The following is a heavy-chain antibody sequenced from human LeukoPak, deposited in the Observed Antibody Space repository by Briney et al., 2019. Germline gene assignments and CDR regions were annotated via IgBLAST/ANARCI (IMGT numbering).Heavy chain of an antibody. CDR1: GFTFSSYG. CDR3: AREGPRDNWNARYYFDY. Sequence: GGSLRLSCAASGFTFSSYGMHWVRQAPGKGLEWVAVIWYDGSNKYYADSVKGRFTISRDNSKYTLYLQMNSLRAEDTAVYYCAREGPRDNWNARYYFDYWGQGTLVTVSS. J-gene: IGHJ4*02. CDR2: IWYDGSNK. V-gene: IGHV3-33*01. D-gene: IGHD1-20*01.